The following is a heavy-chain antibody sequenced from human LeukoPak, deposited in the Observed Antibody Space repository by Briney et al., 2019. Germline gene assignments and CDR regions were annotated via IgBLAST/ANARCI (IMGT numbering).Heavy chain of an antibody. CDR3: VNTGSIVVVPAAMSFDY. D-gene: IGHD2-2*01. Sequence: GGSLRLSCSASGFTFSSYPMHWVRQAPGKGLEYVSAISSNGGSTYYADSVKGRFTISRDNSKNTLYLQMSSLRAEDTAVYYCVNTGSIVVVPAAMSFDYWGQGTLVTVSS. V-gene: IGHV3-64D*06. CDR2: ISSNGGST. CDR1: GFTFSSYP. J-gene: IGHJ4*02.